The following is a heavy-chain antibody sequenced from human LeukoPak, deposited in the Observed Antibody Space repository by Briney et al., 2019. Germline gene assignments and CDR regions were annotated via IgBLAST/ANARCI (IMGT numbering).Heavy chain of an antibody. Sequence: DGSNKYYADSVKRRFTISRDNSKNTLYLQMNSLRAEDTAVYYCARDLKQWLVGGGDGMDVWGKGTTVTVSS. CDR2: DGSNK. D-gene: IGHD6-19*01. J-gene: IGHJ6*04. CDR3: ARDLKQWLVGGGDGMDV. V-gene: IGHV3-33*01.